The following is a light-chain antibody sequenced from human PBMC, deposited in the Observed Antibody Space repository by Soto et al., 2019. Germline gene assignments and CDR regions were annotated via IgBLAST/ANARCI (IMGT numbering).Light chain of an antibody. CDR3: QSYDSSLSGYV. J-gene: IGLJ1*01. V-gene: IGLV1-40*01. CDR1: SCNIGAGYD. Sequence: QSVLTQPRSVSGAPGQRVTISCTGSSCNIGAGYDVHWYQQLPGTAPKLLIYDNSNRPSGVPDRFSGSKSGTSASLAITGLQAEDEADYYCQSYDSSLSGYVFGTGTKLTVL. CDR2: DNS.